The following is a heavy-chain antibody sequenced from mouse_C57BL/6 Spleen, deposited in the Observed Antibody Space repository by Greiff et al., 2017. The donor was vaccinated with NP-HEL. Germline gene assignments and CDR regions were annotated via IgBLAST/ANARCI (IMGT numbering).Heavy chain of an antibody. V-gene: IGHV5-6*01. CDR1: GFTFSSYG. Sequence: EVMLVESGGDLVKPGGSQKLSCAASGFTFSSYGMSWVRQTPDKRLEWVATISSGGSYTYYTDSVKGRFTISRDNAKNNLYLQMSRLKSEVTAMYYCARLDYGSSYVFAYWGQGTLVTVSA. CDR3: ARLDYGSSYVFAY. CDR2: ISSGGSYT. D-gene: IGHD1-1*01. J-gene: IGHJ3*01.